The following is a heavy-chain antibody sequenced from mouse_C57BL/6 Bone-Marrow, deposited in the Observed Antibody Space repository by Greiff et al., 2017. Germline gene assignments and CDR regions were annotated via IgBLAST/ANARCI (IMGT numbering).Heavy chain of an antibody. D-gene: IGHD2-4*01. CDR3: ARDDDYYFDY. J-gene: IGHJ2*01. CDR2: ISDGGSYT. V-gene: IGHV5-4*01. CDR1: GFTFSSYA. Sequence: EVQRVESGGGLVKPGGSLKLSCAASGFTFSSYAMSWVRQTPEKRLEWVATISDGGSYTYYPDNVKGRFPISRDTAKNNLYLQMSHLKSEDTAMYYCARDDDYYFDYWGQGTTLTVSS.